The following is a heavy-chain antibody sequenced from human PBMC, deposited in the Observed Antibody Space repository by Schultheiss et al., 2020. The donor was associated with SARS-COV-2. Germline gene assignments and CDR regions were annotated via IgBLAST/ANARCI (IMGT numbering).Heavy chain of an antibody. Sequence: GGSLRLSCAASGFTFSSYAMSWVRQAPGKGLEWVSAISGSGGSTYYADSVKGRFTISRDNSKNTLYLQMNSLRAEDTAVYYCARGDYGGNSSPYYYYGMDVWGQGTTVTVSS. V-gene: IGHV3-23*01. D-gene: IGHD4-23*01. CDR3: ARGDYGGNSSPYYYYGMDV. CDR1: GFTFSSYA. CDR2: ISGSGGST. J-gene: IGHJ6*02.